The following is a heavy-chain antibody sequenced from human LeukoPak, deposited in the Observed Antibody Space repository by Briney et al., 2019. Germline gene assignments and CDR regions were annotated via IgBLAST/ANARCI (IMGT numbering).Heavy chain of an antibody. CDR1: GFTFSSYG. CDR3: AKDRIAAAGIFDY. CDR2: IWYDGSNK. D-gene: IGHD6-13*01. J-gene: IGHJ4*02. Sequence: PGGSLRLSCAASGFTFSSYGMHWVRQAPGKGLEWVAVIWYDGSNKYYADSVKGRFTISRDNSKNTLYLQMNSLRAEDTAVYYCAKDRIAAAGIFDYWGQGTLDTVSS. V-gene: IGHV3-33*06.